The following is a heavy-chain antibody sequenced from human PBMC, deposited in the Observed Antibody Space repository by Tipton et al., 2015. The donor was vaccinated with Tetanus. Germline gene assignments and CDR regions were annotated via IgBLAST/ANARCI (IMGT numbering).Heavy chain of an antibody. CDR2: MYHSGQA. D-gene: IGHD5-12*01. CDR1: GGSISRTDYY. J-gene: IGHJ5*02. Sequence: TLSLTCSVSGGSISRTDYYWGWIRQPPGKGLEWIGYMYHSGQADYNSSLKSRVVILVDTSKNQFSLQLSSVTAADTAVYYCARFSIVAPSNKWFDPWGQGTLVTVTS. V-gene: IGHV4-30-4*01. CDR3: ARFSIVAPSNKWFDP.